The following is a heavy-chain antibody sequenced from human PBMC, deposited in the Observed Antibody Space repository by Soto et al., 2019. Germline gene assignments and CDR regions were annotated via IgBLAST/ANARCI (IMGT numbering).Heavy chain of an antibody. CDR1: GFTFSSYS. J-gene: IGHJ6*02. CDR3: ARDSEFGVIINYYYYYGIDV. D-gene: IGHD3-3*01. Sequence: EVQLVESGGGLVKPGGSLRLSCAASGFTFSSYSMNWVRQAPGKGLEWVSSISSSSSYIYYADSVKGRFTISRDNAKNSLSLQMNSLRADDTAVYYCARDSEFGVIINYYYYYGIDVWGQGTTVTVSS. V-gene: IGHV3-21*01. CDR2: ISSSSSYI.